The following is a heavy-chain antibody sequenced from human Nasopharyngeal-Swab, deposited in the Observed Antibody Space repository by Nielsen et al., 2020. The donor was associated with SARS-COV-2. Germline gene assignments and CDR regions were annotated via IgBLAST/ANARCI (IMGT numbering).Heavy chain of an antibody. Sequence: GESLKISYTASGHTFGDYAMSWFRQAPGKGLEWVGFIRSKAYGGTTEYAASVKGRFTISRDDSKSIAYLQMNSLKTEDTAVYYCTREQPDYYDSSGYYPIPFDSWGQGTLVTVSS. CDR1: GHTFGDYA. V-gene: IGHV3-49*03. CDR3: TREQPDYYDSSGYYPIPFDS. D-gene: IGHD3-22*01. CDR2: IRSKAYGGTT. J-gene: IGHJ4*02.